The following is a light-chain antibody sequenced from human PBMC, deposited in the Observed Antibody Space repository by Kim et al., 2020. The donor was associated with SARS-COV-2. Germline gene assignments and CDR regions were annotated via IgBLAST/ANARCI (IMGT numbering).Light chain of an antibody. CDR2: RNN. V-gene: IGLV10-54*01. Sequence: QTATLTCTGTSNNVGSEGATWQQQHQGHPPKLLSSRNNNRPSGISERFSASRSGDTASLTITGLQAEDEADYYCSAWDSSLSAWVFGGGTQLTVL. J-gene: IGLJ3*02. CDR3: SAWDSSLSAWV. CDR1: SNNVGSEG.